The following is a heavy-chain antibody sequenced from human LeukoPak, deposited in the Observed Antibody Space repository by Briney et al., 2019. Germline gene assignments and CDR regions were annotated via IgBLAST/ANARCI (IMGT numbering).Heavy chain of an antibody. CDR1: GFTFSTYA. V-gene: IGHV3-23*01. D-gene: IGHD2-21*02. CDR3: AKGGGGDYFYYYYMDV. Sequence: PGGSLRLSCAASGFTFSTYAMSWVRQAPGKGLEWVSGISGSGGSTYNADSVKGRFTISRDNSKNTLYLQMNSLRAEDTAVYYCAKGGGGDYFYYYYMDVWGKGTTVTVSS. CDR2: ISGSGGST. J-gene: IGHJ6*03.